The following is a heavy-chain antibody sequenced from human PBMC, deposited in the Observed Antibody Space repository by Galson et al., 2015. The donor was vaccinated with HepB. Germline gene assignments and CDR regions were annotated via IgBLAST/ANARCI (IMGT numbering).Heavy chain of an antibody. CDR2: ISASGGST. CDR1: GLTFGSYA. CDR3: TKGTINNVYYFDY. D-gene: IGHD4/OR15-4a*01. J-gene: IGHJ4*02. Sequence: SLRLSCAASGLTFGSYAMSWVRQAPGKGLEWVSAISASGGSTYYADSVEGRFTISRDNSKNTLYLQMTSLRAEDTAVYYCTKGTINNVYYFDYWGQGTLVTVAS. V-gene: IGHV3-23*01.